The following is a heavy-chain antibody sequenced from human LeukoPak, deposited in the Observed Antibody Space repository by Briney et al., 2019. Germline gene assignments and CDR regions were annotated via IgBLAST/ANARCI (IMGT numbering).Heavy chain of an antibody. D-gene: IGHD2-2*01. V-gene: IGHV4-34*01. J-gene: IGHJ5*02. CDR1: GGSFSGYY. CDR2: INHSGST. CDR3: ARGVQCSSTSCSDRWFDP. Sequence: SETLSLTCAVSGGSFSGYYWSWIRQPPGKGLEWIGEINHSGSTNYNPSLKSRVTISVDTSKNQFSLKLSSVTAADTAVYYCARGVQCSSTSCSDRWFDPWGQGTLVTVSS.